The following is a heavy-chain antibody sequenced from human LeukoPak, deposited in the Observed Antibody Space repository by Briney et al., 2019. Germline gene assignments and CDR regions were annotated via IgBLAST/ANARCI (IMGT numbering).Heavy chain of an antibody. CDR1: GYTFTSNY. D-gene: IGHD3-22*01. CDR3: AGGGYYDSRGYYPL. J-gene: IGHJ1*01. CDR2: ISPSGGST. V-gene: IGHV1-46*01. Sequence: ASVKVSCKAFGYTFTSNYMHWVRQAPGQGLEWMGVISPSGGSTSYAQKFQGRVTLTRDMSTSTAYMELRSLRSDDTAVYYCAGGGYYDSRGYYPLWGQGTLVTVSS.